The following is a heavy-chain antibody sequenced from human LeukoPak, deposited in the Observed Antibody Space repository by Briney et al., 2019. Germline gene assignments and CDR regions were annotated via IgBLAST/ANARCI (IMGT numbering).Heavy chain of an antibody. CDR2: INDSGSV. Sequence: SETLSLTCTVSGGSLNFYFWTWIRQSPGEGLEWIGYINDSGSVYYNPSLKSRVTISLDTSKNQVSLRLTSVTAADTALYYCARNFARNSGDYGNDGVDIWGQGTMVTVSS. CDR3: ARNFARNSGDYGNDGVDI. V-gene: IGHV4-59*01. J-gene: IGHJ3*02. D-gene: IGHD4-17*01. CDR1: GGSLNFYF.